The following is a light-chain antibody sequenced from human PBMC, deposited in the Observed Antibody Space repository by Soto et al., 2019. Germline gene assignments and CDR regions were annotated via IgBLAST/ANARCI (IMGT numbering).Light chain of an antibody. J-gene: IGKJ4*01. CDR2: AAS. CDR1: QDISSH. Sequence: IQLTQSPSFLSASVGDRVTITCRASQDISSHLAWYQQKPGKAPKLLIYAASTLQSGVPSGFGGSGSGTEFTLTITSLQPEDFATYYCKQVKTYPLTFGGGTKVEIK. V-gene: IGKV1-9*01. CDR3: KQVKTYPLT.